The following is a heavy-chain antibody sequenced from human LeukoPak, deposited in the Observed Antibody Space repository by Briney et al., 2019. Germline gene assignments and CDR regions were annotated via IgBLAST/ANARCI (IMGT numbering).Heavy chain of an antibody. V-gene: IGHV1-69*04. CDR1: GGTFSSYA. J-gene: IGHJ6*02. Sequence: SVKVSCKASGGTFSSYANSWVRQAPGQGLEWMGRIIPIFGIANYAQKFQGRVTITADKSTSTAYMELSSLRSEDTAVYYCARTYCSGGSCYGLPYYYYYGMDVWGQGTTVTASS. D-gene: IGHD2-15*01. CDR3: ARTYCSGGSCYGLPYYYYYGMDV. CDR2: IIPIFGIA.